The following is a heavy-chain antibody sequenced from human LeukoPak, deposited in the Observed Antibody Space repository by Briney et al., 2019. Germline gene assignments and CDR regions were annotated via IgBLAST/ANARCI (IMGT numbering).Heavy chain of an antibody. CDR2: IKQDGSEK. V-gene: IGHV3-7*01. D-gene: IGHD4-23*01. CDR3: ARDGGNSFVGNYFDY. J-gene: IGHJ4*02. CDR1: GFTFSSYW. Sequence: PGGSLRLSCAVSGFTFSSYWMSWVRQAPGRGLEWVANIKQDGSEKYYVDSVKGRFTISRDSSKNTLYLQMNSLRAEDTAVYYCARDGGNSFVGNYFDYWGQGTLVTVSS.